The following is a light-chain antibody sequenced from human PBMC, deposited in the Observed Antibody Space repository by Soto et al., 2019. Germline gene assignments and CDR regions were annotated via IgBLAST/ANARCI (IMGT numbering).Light chain of an antibody. Sequence: QSPLTQPASVSGSLGQSITISCTGTSSDVGGYNYVSWYQQHPGKAPKLMIYDVSDRPSGVSDRFSGSKSGNTASLTISGLQADDEADYYCSSYTSRNTYVFGTGTKLTVL. V-gene: IGLV2-14*03. CDR3: SSYTSRNTYV. J-gene: IGLJ1*01. CDR2: DVS. CDR1: SSDVGGYNY.